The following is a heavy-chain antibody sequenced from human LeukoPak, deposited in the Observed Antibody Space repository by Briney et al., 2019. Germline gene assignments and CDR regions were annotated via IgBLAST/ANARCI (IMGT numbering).Heavy chain of an antibody. V-gene: IGHV1-69*05. CDR1: GGTFSSYA. CDR2: IIPIFGTA. CDR3: ASNIDRNWYFDL. J-gene: IGHJ2*01. Sequence: ASVKVSCKASGGTFSSYATSWVRQAPGQGLEWMGGIIPIFGTANYAQKFQGRVTITTDESTSTAYMELSSLRSEDTAVYYCASNIDRNWYFDLWGRGTLVTVSS.